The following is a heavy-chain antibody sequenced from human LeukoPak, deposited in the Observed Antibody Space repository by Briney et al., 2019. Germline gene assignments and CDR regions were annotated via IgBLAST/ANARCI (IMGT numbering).Heavy chain of an antibody. D-gene: IGHD3-10*01. J-gene: IGHJ4*02. CDR2: INSDGINT. V-gene: IGHV3-74*01. Sequence: GGSLRLSCAASGFTFSNYWMHWVRQAPGKGLVWVSRINSDGINTSYADSVKGRFTISRDNSKNTLYLQMNSLRAEDTAVYYCAKDRFITMVRGVLQYFDYWGQGTLVTVSS. CDR3: AKDRFITMVRGVLQYFDY. CDR1: GFTFSNYW.